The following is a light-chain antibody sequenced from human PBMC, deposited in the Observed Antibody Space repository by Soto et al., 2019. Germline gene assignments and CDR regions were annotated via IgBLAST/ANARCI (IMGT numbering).Light chain of an antibody. Sequence: QSVLTQPRSVSGSPGQSVTISCTGNSSVVGGYDYVSWYQQHPGKAPKLMVYDVSARPSGVPDRFSGSKSGNTASLTISGLQVEDEADYYCSSYAGSYTSVFGTGTKVTVL. V-gene: IGLV2-11*01. J-gene: IGLJ1*01. CDR2: DVS. CDR1: SSVVGGYDY. CDR3: SSYAGSYTSV.